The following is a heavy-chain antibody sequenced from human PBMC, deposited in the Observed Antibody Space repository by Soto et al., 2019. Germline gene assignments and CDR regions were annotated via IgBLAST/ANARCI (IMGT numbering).Heavy chain of an antibody. CDR1: GFTFSIYW. CDR2: INSDGSST. J-gene: IGHJ3*02. D-gene: IGHD3-22*01. Sequence: VGSLRLSCAASGFTFSIYWMHWVRQAPGKGLVWVSRINSDGSSTSYADSVKGRFTISRDNAKNTLYLQMNSLRAEDTAVYYCAREPMYYYESRDDAFDIWGQGTMVTVSS. CDR3: AREPMYYYESRDDAFDI. V-gene: IGHV3-74*01.